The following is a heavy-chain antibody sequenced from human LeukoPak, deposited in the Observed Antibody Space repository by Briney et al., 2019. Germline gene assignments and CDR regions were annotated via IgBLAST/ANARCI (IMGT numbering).Heavy chain of an antibody. CDR2: ISSSSSYI. CDR1: GFTFSSYS. D-gene: IGHD3-3*01. Sequence: GGSLRLSCAASGFTFSSYSMNWVRLDPGKGLEWVSSISSSSSYIYYADSVKGRFTISRDNAKNSLYLQMNSLRAEDTAVYYCARLPYYYDFWSGNMDVWGKGTTATVSS. V-gene: IGHV3-21*01. J-gene: IGHJ6*04. CDR3: ARLPYYYDFWSGNMDV.